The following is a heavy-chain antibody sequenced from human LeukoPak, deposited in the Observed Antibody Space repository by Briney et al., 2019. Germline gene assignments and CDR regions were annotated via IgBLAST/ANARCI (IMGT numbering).Heavy chain of an antibody. CDR3: ARERYGLFDP. CDR1: GITVSSND. V-gene: IGHV3-66*02. D-gene: IGHD3-10*01. J-gene: IGHJ5*02. Sequence: GGSLRLSCAASGITVSSNDMSWVRQAPGKGLEWVSVIYSGGTIYYLDSVKGRFTISRDNSKNTLYLQMNSLGAEDTAVYYCARERYGLFDPWGQGTLVTVSS. CDR2: IYSGGTI.